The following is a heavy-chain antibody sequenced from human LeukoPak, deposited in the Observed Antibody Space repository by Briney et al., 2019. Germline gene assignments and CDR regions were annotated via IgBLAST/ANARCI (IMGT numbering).Heavy chain of an antibody. J-gene: IGHJ4*02. CDR2: IRNKPNSYTT. CDR1: GFTFSDHY. D-gene: IGHD6-19*01. CDR3: ARVRGSAWSSAVPDY. V-gene: IGHV3-72*01. Sequence: QPGGSLRLSCAASGFTFSDHYMDWVRQAPGKGLEWVGRIRNKPNSYTTEYAASVKGRFTISRDDSKNSLYLQMNSLKIEDTAVYFCARVRGSAWSSAVPDYWGQGTLVTVSS.